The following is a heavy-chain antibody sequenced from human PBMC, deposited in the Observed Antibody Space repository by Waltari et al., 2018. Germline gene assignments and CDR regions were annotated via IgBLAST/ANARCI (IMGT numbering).Heavy chain of an antibody. Sequence: QLQLQESGPGLVKPSETLSLTCTVSGGSISSSSYYWGWIRQPPGKGLEWIGSIYYRGSTYYNPSLKSRVTISVDTSKNQFSLKLSSVTAADTAVYYCARSDIVVVPAAAAFDYWGQGTLVTVSS. CDR1: GGSISSSSYY. CDR3: ARSDIVVVPAAAAFDY. V-gene: IGHV4-39*01. J-gene: IGHJ4*02. D-gene: IGHD2-2*01. CDR2: IYYRGST.